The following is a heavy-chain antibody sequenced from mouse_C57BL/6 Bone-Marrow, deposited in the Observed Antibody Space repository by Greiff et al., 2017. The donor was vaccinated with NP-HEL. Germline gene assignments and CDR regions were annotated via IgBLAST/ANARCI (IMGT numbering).Heavy chain of an antibody. Sequence: QVHVKQSGAELVRPGASVKLSCKASGYTFTDYYINWVKQRPGQGLEWIARIYPGSGNTYYNEKFKGKATLTAEKSSSTAYMQLSSLTSEDSAVYFCARSRYRGAMDYWGQGTSVTVSS. V-gene: IGHV1-76*01. J-gene: IGHJ4*01. CDR3: ARSRYRGAMDY. CDR2: IYPGSGNT. D-gene: IGHD2-12*01. CDR1: GYTFTDYY.